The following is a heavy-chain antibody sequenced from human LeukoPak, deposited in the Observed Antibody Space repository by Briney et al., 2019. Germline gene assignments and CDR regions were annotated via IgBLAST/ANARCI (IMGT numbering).Heavy chain of an antibody. CDR1: GDSISRSTYY. CDR3: ARQGPYGDYVGY. CDR2: VYYGRSP. D-gene: IGHD4-17*01. Sequence: SETLSLTCTVSGDSISRSTYYWAWIRQPPGKGLEWIGSVYYGRSPYYNPSLKSRVTISVDTSKNQFSLKLSSVTAADTAVYYCARQGPYGDYVGYWGQGTLVTVSS. V-gene: IGHV4-39*01. J-gene: IGHJ4*02.